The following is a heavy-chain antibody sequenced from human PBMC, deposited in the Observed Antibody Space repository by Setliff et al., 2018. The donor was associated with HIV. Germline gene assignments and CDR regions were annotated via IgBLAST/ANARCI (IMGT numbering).Heavy chain of an antibody. CDR2: IYWNNNK. Sequence: ESGPTLVNPTQTLTLTCTFSGLSLSTSGVGVGWIRQSPGKALEWLAFIYWNNNKHHSTSLKSRLTVTKDTSKNRVVFTMTNMDPVDTATYYCAYSGRQLRGPYFDFWGQGTPVTVSS. J-gene: IGHJ4*02. CDR1: GLSLSTSGVG. V-gene: IGHV2-5*01. D-gene: IGHD1-1*01. CDR3: AYSGRQLRGPYFDF.